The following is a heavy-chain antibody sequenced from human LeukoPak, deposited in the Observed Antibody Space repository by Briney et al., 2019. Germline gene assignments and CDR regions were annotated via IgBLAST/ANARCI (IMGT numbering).Heavy chain of an antibody. CDR1: GFTFDDYA. CDR2: ISWNSGSI. CDR3: ARWYSSGWFDP. Sequence: GRSLRLSCAASGFTFDDYAMHWVRQAPGKGLEWVSGISWNSGSIGYADSVKGRFTISRDNSKNTLYLQMNSLRAEDTAVYYCARWYSSGWFDPWGQGTLVTVSS. J-gene: IGHJ5*02. V-gene: IGHV3-9*01. D-gene: IGHD6-19*01.